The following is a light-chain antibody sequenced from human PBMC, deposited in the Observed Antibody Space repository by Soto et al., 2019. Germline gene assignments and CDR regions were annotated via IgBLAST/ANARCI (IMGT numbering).Light chain of an antibody. Sequence: EIVMTQSPATLSVSPGERATLSCTASPSISSNLAWYQQKPGQAPMLRIYGASTRATGIPARFSGSGSGTEFSLTISSLQSEDFAVYYCQQYNNWPPWKFGQVTKVESK. CDR1: PSISSN. CDR3: QQYNNWPPWK. J-gene: IGKJ1*01. CDR2: GAS. V-gene: IGKV3-15*01.